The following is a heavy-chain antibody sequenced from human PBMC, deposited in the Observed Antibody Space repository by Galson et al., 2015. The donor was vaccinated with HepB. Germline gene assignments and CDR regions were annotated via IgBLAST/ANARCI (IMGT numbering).Heavy chain of an antibody. Sequence: ETLSLTCAVYGGSFSGYYWSWIRQPPGKGLEWIGEINHSGSTNYNPSLKSRVTISVDTSKNQFSLKLSSVTAADTAVYYCARGAGGSRGSGGYLWGQGTLVTVSS. CDR2: INHSGST. CDR3: ARGAGGSRGSGGYL. CDR1: GGSFSGYY. D-gene: IGHD2-15*01. V-gene: IGHV4-34*01. J-gene: IGHJ4*02.